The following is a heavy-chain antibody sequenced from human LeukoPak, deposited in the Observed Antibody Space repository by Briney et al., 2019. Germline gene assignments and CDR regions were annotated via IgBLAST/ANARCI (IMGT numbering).Heavy chain of an antibody. CDR2: ISYDGSNK. D-gene: IGHD2-2*01. CDR3: AKDGGGYCSSTSCYGRGYFDY. Sequence: GGSLRLSCAASGFTFSNYGMHWVRQAPGKGLEWVAVISYDGSNKYYADSVKGRFTISRDNSKNTLYLQMNSLRAEDTAVYYCAKDGGGYCSSTSCYGRGYFDYWGQGTLVTVSS. CDR1: GFTFSNYG. V-gene: IGHV3-30*18. J-gene: IGHJ4*02.